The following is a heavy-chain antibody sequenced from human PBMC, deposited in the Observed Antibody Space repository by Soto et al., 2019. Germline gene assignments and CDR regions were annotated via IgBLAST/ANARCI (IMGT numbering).Heavy chain of an antibody. CDR2: INPSGRTI. D-gene: IGHD6-19*01. Sequence: PWGSLRLSCVASGFTFISFEINFIRHSPGKGPEWIAVINPSGRTISYADSVKDRFTISRDNAENSVYLQMSSLRGEDTAMYYCAGYSGWYSYNWFDPWGQGTLVTVSS. CDR1: GFTFISFE. V-gene: IGHV3-48*03. J-gene: IGHJ5*02. CDR3: AGYSGWYSYNWFDP.